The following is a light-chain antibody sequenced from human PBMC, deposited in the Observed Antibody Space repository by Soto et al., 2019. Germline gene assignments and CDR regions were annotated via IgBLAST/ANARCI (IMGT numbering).Light chain of an antibody. V-gene: IGKV3-11*01. J-gene: IGKJ5*01. CDR1: QSVSSY. Sequence: EIVLTQSPATLSLSAGERATLSCRASQSVSSYLAWYQQKPGQAPRLLIYDASNRATGIPARFSGSGSGTDSTLTISSLEPEDFADYYCQQRSNWPITFGQGTRLEIK. CDR3: QQRSNWPIT. CDR2: DAS.